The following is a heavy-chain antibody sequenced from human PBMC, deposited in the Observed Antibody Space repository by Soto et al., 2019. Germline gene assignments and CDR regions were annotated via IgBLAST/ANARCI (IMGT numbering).Heavy chain of an antibody. CDR3: AHSRGGGNSAWFDP. Sequence: QITLKESGPTLVNPTQPLTLPCTFSGFSLSTSGGGVGWIRQPPGNALEWLTLISGDDDKRYSPSLKNRLTISKDTSNYQEVLTRTNMDPVDTDTYYCAHSRGGGNSAWFDPWGQGTLVTVSS. CDR2: ISGDDDK. CDR1: GFSLSTSGGG. V-gene: IGHV2-5*02. J-gene: IGHJ5*02. D-gene: IGHD1-26*01.